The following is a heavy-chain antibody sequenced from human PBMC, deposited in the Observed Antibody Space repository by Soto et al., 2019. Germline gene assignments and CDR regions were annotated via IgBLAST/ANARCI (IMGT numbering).Heavy chain of an antibody. V-gene: IGHV1-8*01. CDR1: GYTFTSYD. CDR3: ASSSSPYYYYYMDV. J-gene: IGHJ6*03. D-gene: IGHD6-6*01. Sequence: QVQLVQSGAEVKKPGASVKVSCKASGYTFTSYDINWVRQATGQGLEWIGWMNPNSGNTGYAQKCQGRVTMTRNTSISTAYMELSSLRSEDTAVYYCASSSSPYYYYYMDVWGKGTTVTVSS. CDR2: MNPNSGNT.